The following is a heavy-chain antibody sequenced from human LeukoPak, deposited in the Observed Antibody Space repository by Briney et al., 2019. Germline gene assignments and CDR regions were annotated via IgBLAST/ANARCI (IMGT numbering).Heavy chain of an antibody. CDR1: GYTFTGYY. D-gene: IGHD5-12*01. CDR2: INPSGGST. J-gene: IGHJ4*02. Sequence: PWASVKVSRKASGYTFTGYYMYWVRQAPGQGLEWMGIINPSGGSTSYAQKFQGRVTMTRDMSTSTVYMELSSLRSEDTAVYYCARDIVATISGLDYWGQGTLVTVSS. V-gene: IGHV1-46*01. CDR3: ARDIVATISGLDY.